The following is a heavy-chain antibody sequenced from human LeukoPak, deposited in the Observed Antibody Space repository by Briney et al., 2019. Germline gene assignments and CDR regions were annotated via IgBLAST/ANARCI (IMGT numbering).Heavy chain of an antibody. CDR3: ARDRNWDYFDY. Sequence: SETLSLTCAVYGGSFSGYYWSWIRQPPGKGLEWIGEINHSGSTNYNPSLRSRVTISVDTSKNQFSLKPSSVTAADTAVYYCARDRNWDYFDYWGQGTLVTVSS. CDR1: GGSFSGYY. D-gene: IGHD7-27*01. J-gene: IGHJ4*02. V-gene: IGHV4-34*01. CDR2: INHSGST.